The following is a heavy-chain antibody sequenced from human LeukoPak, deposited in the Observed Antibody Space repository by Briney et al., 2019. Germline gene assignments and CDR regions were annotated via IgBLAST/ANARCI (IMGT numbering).Heavy chain of an antibody. J-gene: IGHJ3*02. Sequence: ASVKVSCKASGYTFTGYYMHWVRQAPGQGLEWMGWINPNTGDTHYAQKFQGRVTLTRDTSITTVYMELSRLRSDDTAVYYCARGGDYHAFDIWGQGTMVTVSS. D-gene: IGHD4-17*01. V-gene: IGHV1-2*02. CDR1: GYTFTGYY. CDR2: INPNTGDT. CDR3: ARGGDYHAFDI.